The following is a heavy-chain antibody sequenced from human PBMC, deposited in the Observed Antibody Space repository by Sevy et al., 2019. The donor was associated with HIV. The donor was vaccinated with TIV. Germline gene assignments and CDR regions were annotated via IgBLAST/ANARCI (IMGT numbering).Heavy chain of an antibody. V-gene: IGHV3-33*01. CDR2: IWYDGSNK. Sequence: GGSLRLSCAASGFTFSSYGMHWVRQAPGKGLEWVAVIWYDGSNKYYADSVKGRFTISRDNSKNTLYLQMNSLRAEDMAVYYCARPLVVPAAPKHYYYGMDVWGQGTTVTVSS. J-gene: IGHJ6*02. D-gene: IGHD2-2*01. CDR3: ARPLVVPAAPKHYYYGMDV. CDR1: GFTFSSYG.